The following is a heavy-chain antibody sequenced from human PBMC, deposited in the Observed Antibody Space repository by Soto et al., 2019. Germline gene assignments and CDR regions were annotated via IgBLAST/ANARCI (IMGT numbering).Heavy chain of an antibody. CDR1: GFTFGDYA. Sequence: SLRLSCTGSGFTFGDYATIWSRQAPGKGLEGVGVIRSKAHGGTTESAASVKGRFTIPRDDSRSIAYLQMNSLQSEDTGVYYCTRYTSTSRYHYFAMDLWGHGTTVTVSS. D-gene: IGHD2-2*01. CDR3: TRYTSTSRYHYFAMDL. CDR2: IRSKAHGGTT. V-gene: IGHV3-49*03. J-gene: IGHJ6*01.